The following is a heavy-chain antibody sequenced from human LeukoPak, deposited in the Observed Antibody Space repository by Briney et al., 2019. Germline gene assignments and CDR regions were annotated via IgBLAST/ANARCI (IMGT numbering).Heavy chain of an antibody. Sequence: PSETLSLTCAVYGGSFSGYYWSWIRQPPGKGLEWIGEINHSGSTNYNPSLKSRVTISVDTSKNQFSLKLTSVTAADTAVYYCARPVPSRLGWFDPWGQGTLVTVSS. CDR1: GGSFSGYY. J-gene: IGHJ5*02. CDR3: ARPVPSRLGWFDP. CDR2: INHSGST. D-gene: IGHD1-1*01. V-gene: IGHV4-34*01.